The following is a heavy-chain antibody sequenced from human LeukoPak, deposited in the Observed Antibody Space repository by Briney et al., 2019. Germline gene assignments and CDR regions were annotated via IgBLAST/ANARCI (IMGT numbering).Heavy chain of an antibody. V-gene: IGHV3-30-3*01. CDR2: ISSDGGET. J-gene: IGHJ4*02. D-gene: IGHD2-2*01. CDR3: ARAAFYLRIVVVPAAPYYFDY. CDR1: GFFFGSYA. Sequence: GGSLRLSCAASGFFFGSYAVHWIRQAPGKGLEWVAVISSDGGETHYIDSVKGRFTISRDNSKNTLYLQMNSLRAEDTAVYYCARAAFYLRIVVVPAAPYYFDYWGQGTLVTVSS.